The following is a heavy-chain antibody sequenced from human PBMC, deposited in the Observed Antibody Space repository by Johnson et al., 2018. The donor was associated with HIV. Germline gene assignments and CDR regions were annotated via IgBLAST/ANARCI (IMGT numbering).Heavy chain of an antibody. CDR2: ITSSGTTK. D-gene: IGHD6-19*01. Sequence: VQLMESGGGLVKPGGSLRLSCAASGFTFSDYYMTWIRQAPGKGLEYLSYITSSGTTKYYADSVKGRFTISRDNAKNSLYLQMNSLRAEDTAVYYCAREMGWEDAFDLWGQGTMVTVSS. CDR3: AREMGWEDAFDL. J-gene: IGHJ3*01. CDR1: GFTFSDYY. V-gene: IGHV3-11*04.